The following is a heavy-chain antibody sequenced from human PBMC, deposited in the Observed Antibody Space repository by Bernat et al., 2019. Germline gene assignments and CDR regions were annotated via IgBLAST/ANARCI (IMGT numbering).Heavy chain of an antibody. CDR3: ARGQTSVNSEFDY. J-gene: IGHJ4*02. V-gene: IGHV1-46*01. CDR2: INPRGGSP. D-gene: IGHD4-17*01. Sequence: QVQLVQSGAKVKKPGASVRVSCKASGYTFATFYLHWVRQAPGQGLEWMGIINPRGGSPTYSPKFQGRFTMTTDTSTSTVYMELSSLRYEDTAVYYCARGQTSVNSEFDYWGQGTLVTVSS. CDR1: GYTFATFY.